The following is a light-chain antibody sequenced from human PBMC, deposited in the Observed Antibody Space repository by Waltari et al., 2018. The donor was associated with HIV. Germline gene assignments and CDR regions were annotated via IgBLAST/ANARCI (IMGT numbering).Light chain of an antibody. J-gene: IGKJ1*01. Sequence: DIQMTQSPSSVSASVGDRVTITCRASQTINNHLTWYQQRPGKAPKLLIYAASSLQNGVPSRFSGSGSGTDFTLTISSLQPEDFTTVFCQHSRAFGQGTKVEIK. CDR2: AAS. V-gene: IGKV1-39*01. CDR1: QTINNH. CDR3: QHSRA.